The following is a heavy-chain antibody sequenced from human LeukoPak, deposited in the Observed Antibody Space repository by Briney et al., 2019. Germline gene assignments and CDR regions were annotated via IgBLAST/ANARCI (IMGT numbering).Heavy chain of an antibody. CDR3: ARAKRRAYFDY. D-gene: IGHD4/OR15-4a*01. J-gene: IGHJ4*02. Sequence: PSETLSLTCAVYGGSFSGYYWSWIRQPPGKGLEWIGEINHSGSTNYNPSLKSRVTISVDTSKNQFSLKLSSVTAADTAVYYCARAKRRAYFDYWGQGTLVTVSS. CDR2: INHSGST. CDR1: GGSFSGYY. V-gene: IGHV4-34*01.